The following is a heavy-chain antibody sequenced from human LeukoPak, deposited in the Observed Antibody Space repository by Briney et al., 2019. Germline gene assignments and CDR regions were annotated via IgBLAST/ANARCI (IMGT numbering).Heavy chain of an antibody. CDR1: GYSFTTYW. J-gene: IGHJ4*02. V-gene: IGHV5-51*01. Sequence: GESLKISCKGSGYSFTTYWVGWVRQMPGRGLEWMGIIYPGDSDTRYSPSFQGQVTISADKSISTAYLQWSSLKASDTAMYYCARQFRDSSGYYSYYFDYWGQGTLVTVSS. CDR2: IYPGDSDT. D-gene: IGHD3-22*01. CDR3: ARQFRDSSGYYSYYFDY.